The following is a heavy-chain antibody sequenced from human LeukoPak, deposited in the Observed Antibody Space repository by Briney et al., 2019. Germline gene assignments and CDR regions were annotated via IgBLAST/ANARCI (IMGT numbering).Heavy chain of an antibody. Sequence: PSETLSLTCTVSGGSISSYYCSWIRQPAGKGLEWIGRIYTSGSTNYNPSLKSRVTMSADTSKNKFSLKLSSVTAADTAVYCCARGDDFWSGYYNYWGQGTLVTVSS. D-gene: IGHD3-3*01. CDR1: GGSISSYY. CDR3: ARGDDFWSGYYNY. J-gene: IGHJ4*02. V-gene: IGHV4-4*07. CDR2: IYTSGST.